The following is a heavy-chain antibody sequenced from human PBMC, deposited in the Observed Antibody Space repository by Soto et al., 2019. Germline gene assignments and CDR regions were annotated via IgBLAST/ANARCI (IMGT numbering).Heavy chain of an antibody. CDR3: ANLFGRGKNSGGSCYLANDAFDI. J-gene: IGHJ3*02. V-gene: IGHV3-23*01. CDR2: ISGSGGNT. D-gene: IGHD2-15*01. Sequence: EVQLLESGGGSVQPGGSLRLFCAASGFTFSSYAMSWVRQAPGKGLEWVSAISGSGGNTYYADSVKGRFNISRDNSKNTLYLQMNSLRAEDTAVYYCANLFGRGKNSGGSCYLANDAFDIWGQGTMVTVSS. CDR1: GFTFSSYA.